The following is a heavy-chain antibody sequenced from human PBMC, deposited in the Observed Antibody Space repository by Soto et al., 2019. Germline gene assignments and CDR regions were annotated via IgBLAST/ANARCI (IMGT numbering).Heavy chain of an antibody. Sequence: EVQLVESGGGLVKPGGSLRLSCAASGFTFSSYSMNWVRQAPGKGLEWVSSISSSSSYIYYADSVKGRFTISRDNAKNSLYLQMNSLGAEDTAVYYCAREAKPRGGVGYCSSTSCYGDYWGQGTLVTVSS. CDR1: GFTFSSYS. D-gene: IGHD2-2*01. V-gene: IGHV3-21*01. CDR2: ISSSSSYI. J-gene: IGHJ4*02. CDR3: AREAKPRGGVGYCSSTSCYGDY.